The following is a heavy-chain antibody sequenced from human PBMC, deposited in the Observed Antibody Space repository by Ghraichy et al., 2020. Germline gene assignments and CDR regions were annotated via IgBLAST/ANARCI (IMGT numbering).Heavy chain of an antibody. V-gene: IGHV4-4*02. Sequence: SETLSLTCAVSGGSISSSNWWSWVRQPPGKGLEWIGEIYHSGSTNYNPSLKSRVTISVDKSKNQFSLKLSSVTAADTAVYYCASRIVGSSWNDAFDIWGQGTMVTVSS. J-gene: IGHJ3*02. CDR3: ASRIVGSSWNDAFDI. D-gene: IGHD6-13*01. CDR1: GGSISSSNW. CDR2: IYHSGST.